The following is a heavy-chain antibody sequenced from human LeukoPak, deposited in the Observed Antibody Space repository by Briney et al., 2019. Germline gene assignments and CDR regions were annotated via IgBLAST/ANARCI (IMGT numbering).Heavy chain of an antibody. D-gene: IGHD4-17*01. Sequence: PGGSLRLSCAASGFTFSSYGMHWVRQAPGKGLEWVAVISYDGSNKYYADSVKGRFTISRDNSKNTLYLQMNSLRAEDTAVYYCAKVHYGDYSYFDYWGQGTLVTVSS. CDR3: AKVHYGDYSYFDY. J-gene: IGHJ4*02. CDR2: ISYDGSNK. V-gene: IGHV3-30*18. CDR1: GFTFSSYG.